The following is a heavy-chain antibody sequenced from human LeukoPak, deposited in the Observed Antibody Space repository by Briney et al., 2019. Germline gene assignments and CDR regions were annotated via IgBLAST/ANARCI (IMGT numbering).Heavy chain of an antibody. V-gene: IGHV1-2*02. D-gene: IGHD3-22*01. CDR3: APLDYYDSSGLPY. Sequence: ASVKVSCKASGYTFTGYYMHWVRQAPGQGLEWMGWINPNSGGTNYAQKFQGRVTMTRDTSTSTVYMELSSLRSEDTAVYYCAPLDYYDSSGLPYWGQGTLVTVSS. CDR2: INPNSGGT. CDR1: GYTFTGYY. J-gene: IGHJ4*02.